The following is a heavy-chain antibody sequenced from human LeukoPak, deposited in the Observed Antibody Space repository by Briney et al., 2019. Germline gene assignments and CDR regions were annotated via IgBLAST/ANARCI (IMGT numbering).Heavy chain of an antibody. V-gene: IGHV1-69*06. D-gene: IGHD6-19*01. CDR2: IIPIFGTA. CDR3: ARGIYSSGWYEASDY. Sequence: ASVKVSCKASGGTFSSYAISWVRQAPGQGLEWMGGIIPIFGTANYAQKFQGRVTITADKSTSTAYMELSSLRSEDTAVYYCARGIYSSGWYEASDYWGQGTLVTVSS. CDR1: GGTFSSYA. J-gene: IGHJ4*02.